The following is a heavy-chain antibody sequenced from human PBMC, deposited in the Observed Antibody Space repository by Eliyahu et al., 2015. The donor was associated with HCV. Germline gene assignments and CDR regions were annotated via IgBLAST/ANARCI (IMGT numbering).Heavy chain of an antibody. CDR1: GLSFXGYV. V-gene: IGHV3-23*01. CDR3: AKDLYRDSGEC. D-gene: IGHD3-16*01. J-gene: IGHJ4*02. Sequence: EVQLLESGGRLVQPGGSLRLSCVASGLSFXGYVMSWVRQAPGKGLEWVSGITGNDIFYGDSVKGRFTISRDNSKNTFYMVMDGLRAEDTAMYYCAKDLYRDSGECWGQGTLVTVSS. CDR2: ITGNDI.